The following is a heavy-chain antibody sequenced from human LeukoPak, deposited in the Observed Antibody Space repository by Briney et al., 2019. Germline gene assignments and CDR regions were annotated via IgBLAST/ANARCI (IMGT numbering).Heavy chain of an antibody. CDR1: GFTFSTYG. CDR2: IWYDGSNK. J-gene: IGHJ4*02. CDR3: ARDRDHAFDY. Sequence: QPGSSLRLSCAASGFTFSTYGMHWVRQAPGKGLEWVADIWYDGSNKYYEDSVKGRFTISRDNSKNTLYLQMNSLRAEDTAVYYCARDRDHAFDYWGQGTLVTVSS. V-gene: IGHV3-33*01. D-gene: IGHD3-10*01.